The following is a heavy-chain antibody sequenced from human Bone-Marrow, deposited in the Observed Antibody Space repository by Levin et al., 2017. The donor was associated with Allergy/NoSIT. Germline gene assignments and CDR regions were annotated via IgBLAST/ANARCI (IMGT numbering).Heavy chain of an antibody. CDR3: ARERWRGGSGHYYELVD. CDR1: GGTFSNYA. V-gene: IGHV1-69*13. Sequence: AASVKVSCKASGGTFSNYAMIWVRQAPGQGLEWMGGIIPTFKTADYAQKFQGRVTITADESTTTVYMELSSLRSEDTAVYYCARERWRGGSGHYYELVDWGQGTLVTVSS. D-gene: IGHD3-22*01. CDR2: IIPTFKTA. J-gene: IGHJ4*02.